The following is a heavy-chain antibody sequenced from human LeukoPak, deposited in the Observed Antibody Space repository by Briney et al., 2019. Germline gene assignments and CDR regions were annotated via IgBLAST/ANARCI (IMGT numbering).Heavy chain of an antibody. CDR1: RFTLSTYW. V-gene: IGHV3-7*01. J-gene: IGHJ4*02. CDR3: ARGVPYDSWSGPHYSDY. CDR2: IKQDGSQE. Sequence: LPGGSLRLSCAASRFTLSTYWMSWVRQAPGKELEWVAHIKQDGSQEYYVDSVKGRFTISRDSAKNSLYLQMNSLRAEDTAVYYCARGVPYDSWSGPHYSDYWGQGTLVTVSS. D-gene: IGHD3-3*01.